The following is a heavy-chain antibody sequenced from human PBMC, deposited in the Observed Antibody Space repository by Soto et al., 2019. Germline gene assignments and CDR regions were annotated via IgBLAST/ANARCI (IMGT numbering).Heavy chain of an antibody. Sequence: EVQLVESGGGLVQPGGSLRLSCSASGFTFSSYARHWVRQAPGKGLEYVSTISRNGGSTYYVDSVKGRFTISRDNSKNTLYLQMSSLRAEDTAMYYCVKGKYDFDYWGQGTLVTVSS. CDR3: VKGKYDFDY. J-gene: IGHJ4*02. CDR2: ISRNGGST. V-gene: IGHV3-64D*06. CDR1: GFTFSSYA.